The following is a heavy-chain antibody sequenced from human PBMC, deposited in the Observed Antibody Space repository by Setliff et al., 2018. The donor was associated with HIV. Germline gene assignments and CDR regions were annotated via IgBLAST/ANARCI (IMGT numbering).Heavy chain of an antibody. D-gene: IGHD2-8*01. CDR2: IDQHGEKR. CDR3: AALSLCTNTVYGILSTRFDP. V-gene: IGHV3-7*03. CDR1: GFDFSGFW. Sequence: PGGSLRLSCAASGFDFSGFWMSWARQASGKGLEWVANIDQHGEKRYYVDSLKGRFTISRDNAKNSLYLQMNTLRAEDTAVYYCAALSLCTNTVYGILSTRFDPWGRGTLVTVSS. J-gene: IGHJ5*02.